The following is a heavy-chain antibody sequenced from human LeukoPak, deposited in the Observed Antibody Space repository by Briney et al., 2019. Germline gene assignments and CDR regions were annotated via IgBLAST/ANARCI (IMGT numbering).Heavy chain of an antibody. D-gene: IGHD3-22*01. V-gene: IGHV3-21*04. CDR3: AKRGVVIRVILVGFHKEAYYFDS. CDR1: GFTFSSYS. Sequence: AGSLRLSCAASGFTFSSYSMNWVRQAPGPGLEWVSSISSSSSYIYYADSVKGRFTISRDNPKNTLYLQMNSLRAEDTAVYFCAKRGVVIRVILVGFHKEAYYFDSWGQGALVTVSS. CDR2: ISSSSSYI. J-gene: IGHJ4*02.